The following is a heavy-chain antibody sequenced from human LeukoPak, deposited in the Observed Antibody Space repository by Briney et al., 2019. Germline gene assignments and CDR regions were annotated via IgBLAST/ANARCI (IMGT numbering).Heavy chain of an antibody. J-gene: IGHJ4*02. CDR2: ITGDGVTT. D-gene: IGHD3-16*01. CDR3: AKERRRVDTSMIRSYSFDS. Sequence: GGSLRLSCAASGFTFSSYAMSWVRQTPSKGQEWLSSITGDGVTTYYADSVKGRFTISRDNSKNILFLQMNSLRAEDSASYFCAKERRRVDTSMIRSYSFDSWGQGTPVTVSS. CDR1: GFTFSSYA. V-gene: IGHV3-23*01.